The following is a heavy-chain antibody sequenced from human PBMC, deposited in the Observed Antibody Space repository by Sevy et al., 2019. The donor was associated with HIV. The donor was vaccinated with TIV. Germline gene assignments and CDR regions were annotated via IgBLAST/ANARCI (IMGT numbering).Heavy chain of an antibody. CDR2: IYPGDSHT. D-gene: IGHD2-15*01. CDR1: GYSFTNYW. Sequence: GESLKISCKGSGYSFTNYWIAWVRQMPGKGLEWMGIIYPGDSHTRYSPSFEGQVSISADKAINTAYLQWRSLKASDTATYYCATGCSDGSCYCSFDYWGQGTLVTVSS. CDR3: ATGCSDGSCYCSFDY. V-gene: IGHV5-51*01. J-gene: IGHJ4*02.